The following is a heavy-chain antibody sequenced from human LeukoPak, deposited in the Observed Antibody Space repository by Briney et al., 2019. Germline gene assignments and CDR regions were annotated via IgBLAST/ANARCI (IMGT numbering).Heavy chain of an antibody. D-gene: IGHD6-13*01. CDR2: ISYDGSNK. CDR1: GFTFSSYG. V-gene: IGHV3-30*18. J-gene: IGHJ6*02. CDR3: AKEDTPAVSSSWYFGTPGNYGMDV. Sequence: GGSLRLSCAASGFTFSSYGMHWVRQAPGKGLEWVAVISYDGSNKYYAGSVKGRFTISRDNSKNTLYLQMNSLRAEDTAVYYCAKEDTPAVSSSWYFGTPGNYGMDVWGQGTTVTVSS.